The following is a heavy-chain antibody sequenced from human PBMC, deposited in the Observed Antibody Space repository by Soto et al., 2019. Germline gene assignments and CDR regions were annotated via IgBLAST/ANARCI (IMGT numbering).Heavy chain of an antibody. V-gene: IGHV3-23*01. CDR3: AKKGLRSRATYSSPGDCHYAFDL. CDR1: GFTFMHYA. J-gene: IGHJ3*01. Sequence: EVQLLESGGGLVQPGGALRLSCAASGFTFMHYAMSWVRQATGKGLEWVSTISGGGDGTYYADSVKGRFTVSRDNSRNPVYLPMNSRRADDPDVYYCAKKGLRSRATYSSPGDCHYAFDLWGQGTIVTVSS. D-gene: IGHD2-21*02. CDR2: ISGGGDGT.